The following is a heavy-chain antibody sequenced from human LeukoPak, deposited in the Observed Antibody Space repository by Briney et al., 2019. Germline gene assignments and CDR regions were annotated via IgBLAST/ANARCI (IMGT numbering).Heavy chain of an antibody. J-gene: IGHJ4*02. D-gene: IGHD6-13*01. V-gene: IGHV3-23*01. CDR3: AKDIRGIAAAGTEFDY. CDR1: GFTFSSYA. Sequence: SGGPLRLSCAASGFTFSSYAMSWVRQAPGKGLECVSTISGTAGNTYYADSVKGRFTISRDNSKNTLYLQMNSLRAEDTAVYYCAKDIRGIAAAGTEFDYWGQGTLVTVSS. CDR2: ISGTAGNT.